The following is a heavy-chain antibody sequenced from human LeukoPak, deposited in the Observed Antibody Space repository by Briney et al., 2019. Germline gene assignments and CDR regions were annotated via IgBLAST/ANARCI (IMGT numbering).Heavy chain of an antibody. CDR1: GFTFSSYG. Sequence: GRSLRLSCAASGFTFSSYGMHWVRQAPGKGLEXXAVIWYDGSNKYYADSVKGRFTISRDNSKNTLYLQMNSLRAEDTAVYYCARGKYQLHYFDYWGQGTLVTVSS. J-gene: IGHJ4*02. CDR2: IWYDGSNK. D-gene: IGHD2-2*01. V-gene: IGHV3-33*01. CDR3: ARGKYQLHYFDY.